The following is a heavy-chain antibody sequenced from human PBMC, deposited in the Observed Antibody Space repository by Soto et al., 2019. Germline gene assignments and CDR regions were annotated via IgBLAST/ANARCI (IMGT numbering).Heavy chain of an antibody. D-gene: IGHD1-26*01. CDR1: GFAFNTYT. J-gene: IGHJ3*02. V-gene: IGHV3-21*01. CDR2: ISSSTSYI. Sequence: EVQLVESGGGLVKPGGSLRLSCAASGFAFNTYTMNWVRQAPGKGLEWVSSISSSTSYIFYADSVKGRFTISRDNARNSLYLQMNSLRAEDTAVYYCARESGDIWGQGTMVTVSS. CDR3: ARESGDI.